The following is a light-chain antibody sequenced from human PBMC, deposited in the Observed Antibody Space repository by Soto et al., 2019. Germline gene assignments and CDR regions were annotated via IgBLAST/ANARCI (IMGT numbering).Light chain of an antibody. Sequence: DIQMTQSPSSLSASVGDRVTITCRASQSSSNYLNWYQQRPGKAPKLLIYAASSLQSGVPSRFSGSGSGTDFPLAIDNLQPEDFATYYCQQSYRSPYTFGQGTKLQIK. J-gene: IGKJ2*01. V-gene: IGKV1-39*01. CDR3: QQSYRSPYT. CDR2: AAS. CDR1: QSSSNY.